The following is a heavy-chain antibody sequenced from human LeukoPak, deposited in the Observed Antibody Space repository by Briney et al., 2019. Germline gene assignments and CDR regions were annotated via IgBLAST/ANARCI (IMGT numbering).Heavy chain of an antibody. D-gene: IGHD3-9*01. J-gene: IGHJ3*02. Sequence: KSSETLSLTCTVSGYSISSGYYWGWIRQPPGKGLEWIGNIYHSGDTYYNPPLKSRVTISVDTSKNQFSLKLSSVTAADTAVYYCASTGDTYYDILTGYNDAFDIWGQGTMVTVSS. CDR1: GYSISSGYY. CDR3: ASTGDTYYDILTGYNDAFDI. CDR2: IYHSGDT. V-gene: IGHV4-38-2*02.